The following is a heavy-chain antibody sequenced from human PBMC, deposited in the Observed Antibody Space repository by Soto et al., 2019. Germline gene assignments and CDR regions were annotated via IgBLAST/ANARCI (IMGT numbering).Heavy chain of an antibody. Sequence: XXSLRLTYAASGFNFGSYGMHWVLQAPGKGLEWVAVIPYDGSNKYYADSVKGRFTISRDNSKNTLYLQMNSLRAEDTAVYYCAKDPGIAVAGYPDYFDYWGQGTLVTVSS. J-gene: IGHJ4*02. V-gene: IGHV3-30*18. CDR2: IPYDGSNK. D-gene: IGHD6-19*01. CDR1: GFNFGSYG. CDR3: AKDPGIAVAGYPDYFDY.